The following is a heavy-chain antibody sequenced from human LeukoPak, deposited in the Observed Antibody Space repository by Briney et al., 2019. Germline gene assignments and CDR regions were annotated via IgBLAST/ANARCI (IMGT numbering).Heavy chain of an antibody. J-gene: IGHJ4*02. CDR2: IIPFFGTA. V-gene: IGHV1-69*13. CDR1: GGTFSSYA. Sequence: SVKVSCKASGGTFSSYAISWVRQAPGQGLEWMGGIIPFFGTANYAQKFQGRVTITADESTSTAYMELSSLRSEDTAVYYCATGQDPSANGDYAYYFDYWGQGTLVTVSS. CDR3: ATGQDPSANGDYAYYFDY. D-gene: IGHD4-17*01.